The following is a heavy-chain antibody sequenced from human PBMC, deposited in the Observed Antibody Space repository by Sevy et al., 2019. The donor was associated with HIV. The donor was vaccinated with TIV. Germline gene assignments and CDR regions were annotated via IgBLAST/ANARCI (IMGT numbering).Heavy chain of an antibody. J-gene: IGHJ4*02. CDR3: ARKGWDGYNLPIDY. CDR2: IWYDGSNK. CDR1: GFTFSSYG. V-gene: IGHV3-33*01. Sequence: GGSLALSCAASGFTFSSYGMHWVRHAPGKGLEWVAFIWYDGSNKYYADSVKVRFTISRDNSKNTLYLQMNSLRAEDTDVYYCARKGWDGYNLPIDYWGQGTLFTVFS. D-gene: IGHD5-12*01.